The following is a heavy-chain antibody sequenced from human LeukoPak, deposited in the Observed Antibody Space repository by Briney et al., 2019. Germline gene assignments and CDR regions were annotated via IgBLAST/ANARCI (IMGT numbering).Heavy chain of an antibody. D-gene: IGHD3-3*01. V-gene: IGHV3-21*01. CDR1: GFTFISYS. CDR2: ISSSSSYI. Sequence: PGGSLRLSCAASGFTFISYSMNWVRQAPGKGLEWVSSISSSSSYIYYADSVKGRFTISRDNAKNSLYLQMNSLRAEDTAVYYCARTPRFLEWLMDVWGKGTTVTVSS. J-gene: IGHJ6*04. CDR3: ARTPRFLEWLMDV.